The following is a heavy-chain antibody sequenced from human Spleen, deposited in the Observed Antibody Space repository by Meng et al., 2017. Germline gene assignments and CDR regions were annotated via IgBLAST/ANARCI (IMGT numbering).Heavy chain of an antibody. J-gene: IGHJ4*02. V-gene: IGHV3-11*04. CDR2: IGGSGGSI. CDR3: ARELVDCDRTSCYHYFDY. D-gene: IGHD2-2*01. Sequence: GESLKISCAAPGFRFSDYFMSWIRQAPGKGLELVSYIGGSGGSIYYADSVKGRFSISRDNAKNSLFLQMNGLRAEDTALYYCARELVDCDRTSCYHYFDYWGRGTLVTVSS. CDR1: GFRFSDYF.